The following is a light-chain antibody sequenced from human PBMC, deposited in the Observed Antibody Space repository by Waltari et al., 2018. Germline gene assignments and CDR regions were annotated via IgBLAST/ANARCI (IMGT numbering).Light chain of an antibody. CDR3: GTWDSSLSGAV. CDR1: SSNIGHNY. V-gene: IGLV1-51*02. CDR2: ENT. J-gene: IGLJ7*01. Sequence: QSVLTQPPSVSAAPGQRVTIPCSGGSSNIGHNYVSWYRQFPGTAPKLLTSENTERPSGIPGRFSGSKSGTSATLDITGLQAGDEADYYCGTWDSSLSGAVFGGGTHLTVL.